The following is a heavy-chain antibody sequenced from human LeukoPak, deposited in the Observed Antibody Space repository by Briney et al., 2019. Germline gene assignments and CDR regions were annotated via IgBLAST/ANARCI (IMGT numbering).Heavy chain of an antibody. V-gene: IGHV3-30*02. CDR2: IRYDGDNK. D-gene: IGHD6-19*01. Sequence: PGGSLRLSCAASGFTFSSYGMHWVRQAPDKGLEWVAFIRYDGDNKYYVDSVKGRFTISRDNSKNMLYLQMNSLRAEDTAVYYCAKAPSFYSSGWYYFDYWGQGTLVTVSS. J-gene: IGHJ4*02. CDR1: GFTFSSYG. CDR3: AKAPSFYSSGWYYFDY.